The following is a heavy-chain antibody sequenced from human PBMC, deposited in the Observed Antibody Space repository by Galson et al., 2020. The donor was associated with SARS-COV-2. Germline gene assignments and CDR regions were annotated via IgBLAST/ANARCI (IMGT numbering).Heavy chain of an antibody. D-gene: IGHD7-27*01. CDR3: ARDPPDGNRGNFDY. CDR1: GFTVSSNY. CDR2: FYTGGPT. Sequence: GGSLSLSCAASGFTVSSNYMSWVRQPPGKGRECVSVFYTGGPTNTPNPVKGRFNIPRANAQNPPYLQMNSLRAEDTAVYYCARDPPDGNRGNFDYWGQGTLVTVSS. J-gene: IGHJ4*02. V-gene: IGHV3-53*01.